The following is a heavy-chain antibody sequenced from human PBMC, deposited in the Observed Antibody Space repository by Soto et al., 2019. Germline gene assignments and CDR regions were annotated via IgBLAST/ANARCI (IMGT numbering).Heavy chain of an antibody. J-gene: IGHJ4*02. V-gene: IGHV4-59*01. CDR3: ARVRARGYSYGTVDY. Sequence: SETLSLTCTVSGGSISSYYWSWIRQPPGKGLEWIGYIYYSGSTNYNPSLKSRVTISVDTSKNQFSLKLSSVTAADTAVYYCARVRARGYSYGTVDYWGQGTLVTV. D-gene: IGHD5-18*01. CDR2: IYYSGST. CDR1: GGSISSYY.